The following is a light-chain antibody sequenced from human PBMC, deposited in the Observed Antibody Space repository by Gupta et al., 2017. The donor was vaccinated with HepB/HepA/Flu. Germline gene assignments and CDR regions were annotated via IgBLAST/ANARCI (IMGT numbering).Light chain of an antibody. CDR2: GAS. CDR1: QGISNY. CDR3: QKYNSVPLT. Sequence: DXXMTXSXSSLSXXXGDRVTITCRASQGISNYLAWYQQRPGKVPKLLIYGASTLQPGVPSRFSGSGSGTDFTLTISSLQPEDVATYYCQKYNSVPLTFGGGTKVEIK. J-gene: IGKJ4*01. V-gene: IGKV1-27*01.